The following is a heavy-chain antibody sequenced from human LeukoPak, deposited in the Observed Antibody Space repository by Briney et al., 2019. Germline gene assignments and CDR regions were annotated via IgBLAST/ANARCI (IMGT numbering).Heavy chain of an antibody. CDR1: GGSISSGGYS. V-gene: IGHV4-30-2*01. Sequence: PSETLSLTCAVSGGSISSGGYSWSWIRQPPGKGLERIGYIYHSGSTYYNPSLKSRVTISVDRSKNQFSLKLSSVTAADTAVYYCARRISGGYFDYWGQGTLVTVSS. D-gene: IGHD2-15*01. CDR3: ARRISGGYFDY. CDR2: IYHSGST. J-gene: IGHJ4*02.